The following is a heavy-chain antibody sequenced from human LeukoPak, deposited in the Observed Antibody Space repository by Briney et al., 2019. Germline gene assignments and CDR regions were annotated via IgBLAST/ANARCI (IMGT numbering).Heavy chain of an antibody. CDR2: INHSGST. CDR3: ARRGRWELQFDY. D-gene: IGHD1-26*01. V-gene: IGHV4-34*01. CDR1: GVSFSGYY. J-gene: IGHJ4*02. Sequence: NSSETLSLTCAVYGVSFSGYYWSWIRQPPGKGLEWIGEINHSGSTNYNPSLKSRVTISVDTSKNQFSLKLSSVTAADTAVYYCARRGRWELQFDYWGQGTLVTVSS.